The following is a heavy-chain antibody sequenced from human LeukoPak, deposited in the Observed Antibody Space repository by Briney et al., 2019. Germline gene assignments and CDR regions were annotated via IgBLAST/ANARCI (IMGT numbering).Heavy chain of an antibody. V-gene: IGHV3-33*01. Sequence: GRSLRLSCAASGFTFSNYGMHWVRQAPGKGLEWVAVIWDDGSNEYYADSVKGRFTIFRDNRMNTLYLQMNSLRAEDTAVYSCARDHSGTQDYWGQGTLVTVSS. D-gene: IGHD1-1*01. CDR2: IWDDGSNE. CDR3: ARDHSGTQDY. CDR1: GFTFSNYG. J-gene: IGHJ4*02.